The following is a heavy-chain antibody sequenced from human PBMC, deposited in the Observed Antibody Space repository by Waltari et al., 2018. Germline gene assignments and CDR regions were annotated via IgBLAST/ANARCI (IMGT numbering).Heavy chain of an antibody. CDR1: ADSVGSSSYY. J-gene: IGHJ4*02. Sequence: QLQLQESGPGLVKPSETLSLTCPVSADSVGSSSYYWGWIRQPPGKGLEWIGNIYYTGDTYYNPSLKGRVTISVDTSKNQFSLKLTSVTAADTAVYYCATPRYGGNGIDYWGQGTLVTVSS. CDR3: ATPRYGGNGIDY. CDR2: IYYTGDT. V-gene: IGHV4-39*07. D-gene: IGHD2-15*01.